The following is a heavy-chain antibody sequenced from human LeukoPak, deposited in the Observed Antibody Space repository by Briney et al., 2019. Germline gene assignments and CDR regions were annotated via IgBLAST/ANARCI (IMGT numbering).Heavy chain of an antibody. D-gene: IGHD3-3*01. V-gene: IGHV3-23*01. J-gene: IGHJ4*02. CDR3: AKSGDVGVVSPFDY. CDR1: GFTFGTHP. CDR2: ISGSATGSRT. Sequence: PGGSLRLSCAASGFTFGTHPMTWVRQAPGKGLEWVSAISGSATGSRTYYADSVKGRFTISRDNFKNTVDLVMNNLRAEDTGVYYCAKSGDVGVVSPFDYWGQGTLLTVSS.